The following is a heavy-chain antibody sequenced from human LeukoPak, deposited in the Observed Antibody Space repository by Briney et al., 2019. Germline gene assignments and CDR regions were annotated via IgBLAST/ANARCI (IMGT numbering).Heavy chain of an antibody. CDR3: AKDMYYYDSSGYSFDY. Sequence: PGGSLRLSCAASGFTFSSYGMHWVRQAPGKGLEWVAVTSYDGSNKYYADSVKGRFTISRDNSKNTLYLQMNSLRAEDTAVYYCAKDMYYYDSSGYSFDYWGQGTLVTVSS. V-gene: IGHV3-30*18. CDR2: TSYDGSNK. CDR1: GFTFSSYG. J-gene: IGHJ4*02. D-gene: IGHD3-22*01.